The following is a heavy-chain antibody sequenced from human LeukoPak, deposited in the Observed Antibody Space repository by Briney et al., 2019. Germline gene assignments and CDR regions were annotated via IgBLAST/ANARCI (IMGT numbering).Heavy chain of an antibody. CDR1: GYTFTSYG. D-gene: IGHD2-15*01. J-gene: IGHJ4*02. CDR3: ARDRQLGYCSGGSCYPPGY. CDR2: ISAYNGNT. V-gene: IGHV1-18*01. Sequence: GASVKVSCKASGYTFTSYGISWVRQAPGQGLEWMGWISAYNGNTNYAQKLQGRVTMTTDTSTSTAYMELRSLRSDDTAVYYCARDRQLGYCSGGSCYPPGYWGQGTLVTVSS.